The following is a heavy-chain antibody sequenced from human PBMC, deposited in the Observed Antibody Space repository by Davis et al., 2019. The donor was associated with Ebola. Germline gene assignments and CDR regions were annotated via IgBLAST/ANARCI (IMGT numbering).Heavy chain of an antibody. CDR2: ISSSSSYI. CDR1: GFTFSSYS. CDR3: AKGGAGITIFGVTTWGYFDY. D-gene: IGHD3-3*01. V-gene: IGHV3-21*04. J-gene: IGHJ4*02. Sequence: GGSLRLSCAASGFTFSSYSMNWVRQAPGKGLEWVSSISSSSSYIYYADSVKGRFTISRDNSKNTLYLQMNSLRAEDTAVYYCAKGGAGITIFGVTTWGYFDYWGQGTLVTVSS.